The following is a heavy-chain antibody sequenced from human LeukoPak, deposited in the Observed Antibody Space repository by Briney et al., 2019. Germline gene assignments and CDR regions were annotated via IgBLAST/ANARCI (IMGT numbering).Heavy chain of an antibody. CDR1: GFTFSSYA. CDR2: ISYDGSNK. J-gene: IGHJ4*02. V-gene: IGHV3-30-3*01. CDR3: ARADYCSSTSCSPADY. Sequence: GGSLRLSCAASGFTFSSYAMHWVRQAPGKGLEWVAVISYDGSNKYYADSVKGRFTISRDNSKNTLYLQMNSLRAEDTAVYYCARADYCSSTSCSPADYWGQGTLVTVSS. D-gene: IGHD2-2*01.